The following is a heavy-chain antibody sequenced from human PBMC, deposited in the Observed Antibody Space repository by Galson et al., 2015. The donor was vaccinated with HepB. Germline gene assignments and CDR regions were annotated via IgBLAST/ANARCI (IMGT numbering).Heavy chain of an antibody. J-gene: IGHJ1*01. D-gene: IGHD3-10*01. V-gene: IGHV1-24*01. CDR2: FDHEDGET. CDR1: GYTPTSLS. Sequence: SVQFSCYVSGYTPTSLSMHWLRQAPGEGLEWMGGFDHEDGETIYAPTFQGRVTITEDTSTDTASMELSSVSSADTAVYYCSGSGHRERFQHWGQGTLVTVSS. CDR3: SGSGHRERFQH.